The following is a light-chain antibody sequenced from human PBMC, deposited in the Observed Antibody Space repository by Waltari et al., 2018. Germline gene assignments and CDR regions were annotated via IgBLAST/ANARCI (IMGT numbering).Light chain of an antibody. V-gene: IGKV4-1*01. CDR1: QSVLSTSTVKNY. CDR3: QQYYDTPWT. J-gene: IGKJ1*01. Sequence: DIVMAQSPDSLAVSLGERTTINCGSSQSVLSTSTVKNYLAWYQQKPGQPPKLLIYWASTRESGVPDRFSGSGSGTDFTLTISSLQAEDVAVYYCQQYYDTPWTFGQGTKVEIK. CDR2: WAS.